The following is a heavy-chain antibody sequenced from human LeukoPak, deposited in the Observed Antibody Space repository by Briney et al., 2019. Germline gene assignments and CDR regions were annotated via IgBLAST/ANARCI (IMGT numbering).Heavy chain of an antibody. Sequence: ASVKVSCKASGYTFTSYGINWVRQATGQGLEWMGWMNPNGGNTGYAQKFQGRVTMTRNTSISTAYMELSSLRSEDTAVYYCARVALWFGELSPNYYYYYYMDVWGKGTTVTVSS. J-gene: IGHJ6*03. CDR1: GYTFTSYG. CDR2: MNPNGGNT. D-gene: IGHD3-10*01. CDR3: ARVALWFGELSPNYYYYYYMDV. V-gene: IGHV1-8*02.